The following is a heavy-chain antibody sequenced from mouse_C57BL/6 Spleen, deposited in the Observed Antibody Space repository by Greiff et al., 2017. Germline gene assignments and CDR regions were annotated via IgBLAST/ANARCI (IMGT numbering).Heavy chain of an antibody. Sequence: EVQLVESGGGLVQPKGSLKLSCAASGFTFNTYAMHWVRQAPGKGLEWVARIRSKSSNYATYYADSVKDRFTISRDDSQSMLYLQMNNLKTEDTAMYYCVREGVNYGSSPHFDYWGQGTTLTVSS. V-gene: IGHV10-3*01. CDR3: VREGVNYGSSPHFDY. J-gene: IGHJ2*01. CDR2: IRSKSSNYAT. CDR1: GFTFNTYA. D-gene: IGHD1-1*01.